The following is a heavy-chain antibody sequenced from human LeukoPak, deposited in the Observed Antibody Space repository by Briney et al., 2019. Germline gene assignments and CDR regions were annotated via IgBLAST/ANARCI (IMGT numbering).Heavy chain of an antibody. Sequence: GGSLRLSXAASGFTFSNYNMNWVCQAPGKGLEWVSSISSSSSYIYYADSVKGRFTISRDNAKNSLYLQMNSLRAEDTAVYYCATSYISGWFRFDYWGQGTLVTVSS. CDR2: ISSSSSYI. D-gene: IGHD6-19*01. CDR1: GFTFSNYN. CDR3: ATSYISGWFRFDY. J-gene: IGHJ4*02. V-gene: IGHV3-21*01.